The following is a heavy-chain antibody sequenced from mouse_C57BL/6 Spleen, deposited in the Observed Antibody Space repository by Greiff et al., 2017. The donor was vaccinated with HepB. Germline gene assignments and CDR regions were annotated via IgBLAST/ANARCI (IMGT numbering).Heavy chain of an antibody. D-gene: IGHD1-1*01. CDR2: IDPSDSYT. Sequence: QVQLQQSGAELVMPGASVKLSCKASGYTFTSYWMHWVKQRPGQGLEWIGEIDPSDSYTNYNQKFKGKSTLTVDKSSSTAYMQLSSLTSEDSAVYYCARSGSSLAWFAYWGQGTLVTVSA. V-gene: IGHV1-69*01. J-gene: IGHJ3*01. CDR1: GYTFTSYW. CDR3: ARSGSSLAWFAY.